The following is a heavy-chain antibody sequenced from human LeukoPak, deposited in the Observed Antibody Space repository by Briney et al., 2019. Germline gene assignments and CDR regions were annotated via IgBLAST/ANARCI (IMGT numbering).Heavy chain of an antibody. CDR3: ARPKDYYDSSGYGC. D-gene: IGHD3-22*01. CDR1: GGTFSSYT. J-gene: IGHJ4*02. V-gene: IGHV1-69*02. CDR2: IIPILGIA. Sequence: SVKVSCKASGGTFSSYTISWVRQAPGQGLEWMGRIIPILGIANYAQEFQGRVTITADKSTSTAYMELSSLRSEDTAVYYCARPKDYYDSSGYGCWGQGTLVTVSS.